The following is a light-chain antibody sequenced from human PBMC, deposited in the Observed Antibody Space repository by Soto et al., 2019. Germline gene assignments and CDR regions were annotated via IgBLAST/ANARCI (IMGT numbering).Light chain of an antibody. CDR1: SSDVGGYNY. CDR2: EVS. Sequence: QSVLTQPASVSGSPGQSITISCNGTSSDVGGYNYVSWYQQHPGKAPKLMIYEVSNRPSGVSNRFSGSKSGNTAYLTISGLQAEDEADYYCSSYTSSSTVFGGGTKLTVL. CDR3: SSYTSSSTV. V-gene: IGLV2-14*01. J-gene: IGLJ3*02.